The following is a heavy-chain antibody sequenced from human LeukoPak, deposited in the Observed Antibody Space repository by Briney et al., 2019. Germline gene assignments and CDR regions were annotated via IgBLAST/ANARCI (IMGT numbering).Heavy chain of an antibody. CDR1: GFTFSSYS. CDR3: ARDQYSGHWFYAFDI. V-gene: IGHV3-48*02. D-gene: IGHD6-19*01. J-gene: IGHJ3*02. Sequence: GGSLRLSCAASGFTFSSYSMNWVRQAPGKGLEWVSYISSSISTKYYADSVKGRFTISRDNAKNSLYLQMNCLRDEDTAVYYCARDQYSGHWFYAFDIWGQGTMVTVSS. CDR2: ISSSISTK.